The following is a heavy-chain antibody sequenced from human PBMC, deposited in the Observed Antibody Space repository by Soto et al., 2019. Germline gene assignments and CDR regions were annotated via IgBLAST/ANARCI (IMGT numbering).Heavy chain of an antibody. Sequence: QVQLVQSGAGLKKPGSSVKVSCKASGDTFSGYPINWVRQAPGEGLEWMGRIIPVFGTTNDAQRFEGRVTFTADESTNTASMELRGLLSEDTAVYYCARDGGFGELKYWGPGTLVTVSS. J-gene: IGHJ4*02. CDR1: GDTFSGYP. V-gene: IGHV1-69*18. D-gene: IGHD3-10*01. CDR3: ARDGGFGELKY. CDR2: IIPVFGTT.